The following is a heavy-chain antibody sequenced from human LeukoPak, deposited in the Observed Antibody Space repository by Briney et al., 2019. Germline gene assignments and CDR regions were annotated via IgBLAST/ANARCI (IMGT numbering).Heavy chain of an antibody. CDR1: GYIFTSYS. Sequence: GASVKVSCKASGYIFTSYSIHWVRQAPGQGLERMRIINPSGGSTTHGQDFQGRVTMTRDTSTSTVYMELSSLRSEDTAVYYCAREPPHGSSGLSHAFDIWGQGTIVTVSS. V-gene: IGHV1-46*01. CDR2: INPSGGST. CDR3: AREPPHGSSGLSHAFDI. D-gene: IGHD3-22*01. J-gene: IGHJ3*02.